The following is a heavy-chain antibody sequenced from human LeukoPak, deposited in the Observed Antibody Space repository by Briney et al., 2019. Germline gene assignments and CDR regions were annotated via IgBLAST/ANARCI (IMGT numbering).Heavy chain of an antibody. CDR2: ISSSSSYI. D-gene: IGHD7-27*01. CDR1: GFTFSSYS. Sequence: GGSLRLSCAASGFTFSSYSMNWVRQAPGKGLEWVSSISSSSSYIYYADSVKGRFTISRDNAKNSLCLQMNSLRAEDTAVYYCARLNGGCFDIWGQGTMVTVSS. CDR3: ARLNGGCFDI. V-gene: IGHV3-21*01. J-gene: IGHJ3*02.